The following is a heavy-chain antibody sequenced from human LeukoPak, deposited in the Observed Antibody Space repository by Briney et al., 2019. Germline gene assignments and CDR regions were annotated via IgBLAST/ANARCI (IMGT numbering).Heavy chain of an antibody. CDR1: GYSFTSYW. Sequence: GESLKISCKGSGYSFTSYWIGWVRQMPGKGLEWMGIIYPGDSDTRYSPSFQGQVTISADKSISTAYLQWSSLKASDTAMYYCARHALWFGELPYSGSGSWFDPWGQGTLVTVPS. CDR2: IYPGDSDT. D-gene: IGHD3-10*01. J-gene: IGHJ5*02. V-gene: IGHV5-51*01. CDR3: ARHALWFGELPYSGSGSWFDP.